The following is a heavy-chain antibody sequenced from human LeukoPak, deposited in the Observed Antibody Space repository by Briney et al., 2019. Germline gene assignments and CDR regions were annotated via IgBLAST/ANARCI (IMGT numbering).Heavy chain of an antibody. CDR1: GFTFSSYW. J-gene: IGHJ5*02. Sequence: AGGSLRLSCAASGFTFSSYWMHWVRQAPGKGLVWVSRINSDGSSTSYADSVKGRFTISRNNAKNTLYLQMNSLRAEDTAVYYCARGTTIFGVAFNWVDPWGQGTLVTVSS. D-gene: IGHD3-3*01. CDR2: INSDGSST. CDR3: ARGTTIFGVAFNWVDP. V-gene: IGHV3-74*01.